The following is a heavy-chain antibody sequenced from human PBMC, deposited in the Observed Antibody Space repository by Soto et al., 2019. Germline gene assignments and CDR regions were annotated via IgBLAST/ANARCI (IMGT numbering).Heavy chain of an antibody. CDR1: GGTFSSYA. D-gene: IGHD3-10*01. CDR3: ARTVMVRGVIVYYYYGMDV. J-gene: IGHJ6*02. CDR2: IIPIFGTA. Sequence: PSVTVSCKASGGTFSSYAISWVRQAPGQRLEWMGGIIPIFGTANYAQKFQGRVTITADESTSTAYMELSSLRSEDTAVYYCARTVMVRGVIVYYYYGMDVWGQGTTVTVSS. V-gene: IGHV1-69*13.